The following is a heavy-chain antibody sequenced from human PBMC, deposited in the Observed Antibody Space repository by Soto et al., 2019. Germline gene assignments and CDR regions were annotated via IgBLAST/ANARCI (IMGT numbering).Heavy chain of an antibody. Sequence: EVQLVESGGGLVQPGGSLRLSCAASGFTFSSYSMNWVRQAPGKGLEWVSYISSSSSTIYYADSMKGRFTISRDNAKNSLYLQMNSLRDEDTAVYYCARLENGDYPYWYFDLWGRGTLVTVSS. V-gene: IGHV3-48*02. CDR1: GFTFSSYS. CDR2: ISSSSSTI. J-gene: IGHJ2*01. CDR3: ARLENGDYPYWYFDL. D-gene: IGHD4-17*01.